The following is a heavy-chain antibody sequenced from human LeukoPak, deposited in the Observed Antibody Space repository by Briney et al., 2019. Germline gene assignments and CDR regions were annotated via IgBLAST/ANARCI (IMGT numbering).Heavy chain of an antibody. V-gene: IGHV4-59*01. CDR1: GGSISSYY. J-gene: IGHJ3*02. CDR3: ARAYYYDSSGYPPNAFDI. CDR2: IYYSGST. Sequence: SETLSLTCTVSGGSISSYYWSWSRQPPGKGLEWIGYIYYSGSTNYNPSLKSRVTISVDTSKNQFSLKLSSVTAADTAVYNCARAYYYDSSGYPPNAFDIWGQGTMVTVSS. D-gene: IGHD3-22*01.